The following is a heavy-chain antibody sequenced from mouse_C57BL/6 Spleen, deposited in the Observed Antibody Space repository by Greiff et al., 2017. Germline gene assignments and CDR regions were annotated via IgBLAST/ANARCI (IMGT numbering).Heavy chain of an antibody. J-gene: IGHJ2*01. D-gene: IGHD2-1*01. Sequence: VKLQQPGAELVKPGASVKMSCTASGYTITSYCLTWVKQRPGPDLEWIGDIYPGSGSTNYNEKFKSKATLTVDTSSSTAYMQLSSLTSEDSAVYSGAGWDGNYCFDYWGQGTTLTVSS. CDR1: GYTITSYC. CDR2: IYPGSGST. V-gene: IGHV1-55*01. CDR3: AGWDGNYCFDY.